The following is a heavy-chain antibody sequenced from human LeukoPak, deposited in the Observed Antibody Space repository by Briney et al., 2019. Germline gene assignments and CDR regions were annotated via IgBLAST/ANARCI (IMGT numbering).Heavy chain of an antibody. Sequence: SETLSLTCTVSGGSISSSSYYWGWIRQPPGKGLEWIGSIYYSGSTYYNPSLKSRVTISVDTSKNQFSLKLSSVTAADTAVYYCARGNTADSSSWYTNWFDPWGQGTLVTVSS. D-gene: IGHD6-13*01. CDR3: ARGNTADSSSWYTNWFDP. J-gene: IGHJ5*02. V-gene: IGHV4-39*01. CDR2: IYYSGST. CDR1: GGSISSSSYY.